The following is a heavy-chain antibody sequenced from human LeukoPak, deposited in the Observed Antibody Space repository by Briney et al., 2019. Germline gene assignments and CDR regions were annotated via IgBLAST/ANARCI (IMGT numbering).Heavy chain of an antibody. CDR2: ISSSGSTI. Sequence: PGGSLRLSCAASGFTFSSYGMHWVRQAPGKGLEWVSYISSSGSTIYYADSVKGRFTISRDNAKNSLYLQMNSLRAEDTAVYYCARDQSDSSGWYYFDYWGQGTLVTVSS. CDR3: ARDQSDSSGWYYFDY. D-gene: IGHD6-19*01. V-gene: IGHV3-48*04. J-gene: IGHJ4*02. CDR1: GFTFSSYG.